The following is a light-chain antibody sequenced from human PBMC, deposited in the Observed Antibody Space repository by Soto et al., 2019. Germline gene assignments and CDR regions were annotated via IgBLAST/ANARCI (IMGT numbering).Light chain of an antibody. Sequence: DIQMTQSPSTLSASVGDRVTLTCRASQSLNSELAWYQQNPGKAPNLLIYQASSLKGGVPSRFTGTGSGTEFTFTISSLQPGDSATYYCQQYNDYPLTFGGGTKVEIK. CDR2: QAS. J-gene: IGKJ4*01. CDR1: QSLNSE. V-gene: IGKV1-5*03. CDR3: QQYNDYPLT.